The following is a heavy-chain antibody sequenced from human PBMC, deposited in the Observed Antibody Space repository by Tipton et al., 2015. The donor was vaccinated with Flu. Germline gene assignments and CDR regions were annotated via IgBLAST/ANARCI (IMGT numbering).Heavy chain of an antibody. V-gene: IGHV5-51*01. Sequence: QSGPEVKKPGESLKISCKGSGYSFTNYWIAWVRQMPGKGLEWMGIVYPGDSDTRYSPSFQGQVTVSADKSITTAYLQLSSLKASDTAIYYCARQSYYYDSSGCLDYWGQGTLVTVSS. CDR3: ARQSYYYDSSGCLDY. CDR2: VYPGDSDT. D-gene: IGHD3-22*01. J-gene: IGHJ4*02. CDR1: GYSFTNYW.